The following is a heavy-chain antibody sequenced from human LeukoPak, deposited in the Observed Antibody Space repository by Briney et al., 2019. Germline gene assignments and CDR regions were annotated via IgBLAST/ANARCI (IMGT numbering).Heavy chain of an antibody. CDR1: GGSFSGYY. Sequence: SETLSLTCAVYGGSFSGYYWSWIRQPPGKGLEWIGEINHSGSTNYNPSLKSRVTISVDTSKNQFSLKLSSVTAADTAMYYCARLELSAFDIWGQGTMVTVSS. CDR3: ARLELSAFDI. D-gene: IGHD1-26*01. J-gene: IGHJ3*02. V-gene: IGHV4-34*01. CDR2: INHSGST.